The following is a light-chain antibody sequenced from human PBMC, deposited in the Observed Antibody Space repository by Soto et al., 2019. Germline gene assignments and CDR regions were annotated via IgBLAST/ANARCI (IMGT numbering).Light chain of an antibody. Sequence: DIQWTQSPPSLSASVGDRVTITCRASRDIDNSLAWYQQVPGKAPKLLIYAASTLQSGVPSRFRGSGSGTSFILTITSLQPEDVATYYCQKYNKAPWIFGQGTKVEV. CDR2: AAS. CDR3: QKYNKAPWI. CDR1: RDIDNS. J-gene: IGKJ1*01. V-gene: IGKV1-27*01.